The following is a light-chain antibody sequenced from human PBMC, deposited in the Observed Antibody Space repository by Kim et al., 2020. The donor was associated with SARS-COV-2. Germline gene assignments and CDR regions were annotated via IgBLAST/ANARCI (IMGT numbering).Light chain of an antibody. V-gene: IGKV2D-29*02. J-gene: IGKJ4*02. CDR1: QSLLHTYGKNY. CDR3: MQSLQFPLT. Sequence: QPASISCRYSQSLLHTYGKNYLYWYLQRSGRSPQLLIYEVSNRFFGVSDRFSGSGSGTDFTLKISQVEAEDVGVYYCMQSLQFPLTFGGGTKLEI. CDR2: EVS.